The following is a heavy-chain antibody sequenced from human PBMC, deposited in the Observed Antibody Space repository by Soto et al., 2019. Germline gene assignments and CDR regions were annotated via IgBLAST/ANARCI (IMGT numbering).Heavy chain of an antibody. V-gene: IGHV3-66*04. J-gene: IGHJ4*02. D-gene: IGHD5-18*01. CDR3: ARHGYSYGGGYFDY. Sequence: EVQLVESGGGLVQPGGSLRLPFAASGFTVSSNYLGGVGRAPGKGLGWASVIYRGGSAYYADSVKGRFTISRDNSKNTLYLQMNSLRAEETAVYYCARHGYSYGGGYFDYWGQGTLVTVSS. CDR1: GFTVSSNY. CDR2: IYRGGSA.